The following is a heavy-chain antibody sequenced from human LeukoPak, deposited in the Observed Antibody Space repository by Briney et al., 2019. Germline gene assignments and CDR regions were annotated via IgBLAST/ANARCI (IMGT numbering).Heavy chain of an antibody. CDR1: GFTFSSYG. CDR3: AKGSGSSCYSPCDY. V-gene: IGHV3-30*18. D-gene: IGHD2-15*01. CDR2: ISYDGSNK. Sequence: GGSLRLSCAASGFTFSSYGMHWVRQAPGKGLEWVAVISYDGSNKYYADSVKGRFTISRDNSKDTLYLQMDSLRAEDTAVYYCAKGSGSSCYSPCDYWGQGILVTVSS. J-gene: IGHJ4*02.